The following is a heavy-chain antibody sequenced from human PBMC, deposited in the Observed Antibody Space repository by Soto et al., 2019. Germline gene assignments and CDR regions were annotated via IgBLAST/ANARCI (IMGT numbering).Heavy chain of an antibody. V-gene: IGHV3-11*01. CDR2: ISSSAHAI. CDR1: GFTFSDYY. Sequence: GGSLRLSCAASGFTFSDYYMSWIRQAPGKGLEWVSHISSSAHAIYYADSVKGRFTISRDNAKKSLYLQMSSLRGEDTAVYYCARDGDDRSGYYSFDYWGQGSLVTLSS. CDR3: ARDGDDRSGYYSFDY. D-gene: IGHD3-22*01. J-gene: IGHJ4*02.